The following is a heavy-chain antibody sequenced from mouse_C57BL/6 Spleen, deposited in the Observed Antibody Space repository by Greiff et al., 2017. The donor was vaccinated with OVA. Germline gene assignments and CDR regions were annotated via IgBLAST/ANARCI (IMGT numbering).Heavy chain of an antibody. CDR3: ARGDVDLYYFDY. CDR1: GYTFTSYW. CDR2: IYPGSGST. D-gene: IGHD3-3*01. Sequence: QVQLQQPGAELVKPGASVKMSCKASGYTFTSYWITWVKQRPGQGLEWIGDIYPGSGSTNYNEKFKSKATLTVDTSSSTAYMQLSSLTSEDSAVFCCARGDVDLYYFDYWGQGTTLTVSS. V-gene: IGHV1-55*01. J-gene: IGHJ2*01.